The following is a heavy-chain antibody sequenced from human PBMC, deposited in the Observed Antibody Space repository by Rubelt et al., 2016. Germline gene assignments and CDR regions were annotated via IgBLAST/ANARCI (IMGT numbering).Heavy chain of an antibody. J-gene: IGHJ4*02. D-gene: IGHD6-19*01. Sequence: EVQLVESGGGLVQPGGSLRLSCAASGFTFSSYSMNWVRQAPGKGLEWVSYISSSSTTIYYADSVKGRFTIPRDNSKNKVFLQMNSLRAEETAVYYCAKDSGDSSGWYDWGQGTLVTVSS. CDR3: AKDSGDSSGWYD. V-gene: IGHV3-48*01. CDR1: GFTFSSYS. CDR2: ISSSSTTI.